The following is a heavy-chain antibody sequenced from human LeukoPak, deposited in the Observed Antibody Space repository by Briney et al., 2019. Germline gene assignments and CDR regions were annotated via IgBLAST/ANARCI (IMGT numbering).Heavy chain of an antibody. CDR1: GFTFSSYS. CDR2: ISSSSSTI. Sequence: GGSLRLSCAASGFTFSSYSMNWVRQAPGKGLEWVSYISSSSSTIYYADSVKGRFTISRDNAKNSLYLQMNSLRAEDTAVYYCARGRRYLARGYYYYYYMDVWGKGTTATVSS. V-gene: IGHV3-48*04. CDR3: ARGRRYLARGYYYYYYMDV. J-gene: IGHJ6*03. D-gene: IGHD2-8*01.